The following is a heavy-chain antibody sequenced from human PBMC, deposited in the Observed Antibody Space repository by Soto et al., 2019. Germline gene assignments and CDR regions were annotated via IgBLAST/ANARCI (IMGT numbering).Heavy chain of an antibody. J-gene: IGHJ4*02. CDR2: MNPNNGNT. V-gene: IGHV1-8*01. D-gene: IGHD7-27*01. CDR3: ARGPRNWGVDY. Sequence: GASVKVSCKASGYTFTSYDISWVRQATGQDFEWMGWMNPNNGNTAYAQKFQGRVTMTRDTSKSTAFMELSSLTSEDTAVYYCARGPRNWGVDYWGQGTLVTVSS. CDR1: GYTFTSYD.